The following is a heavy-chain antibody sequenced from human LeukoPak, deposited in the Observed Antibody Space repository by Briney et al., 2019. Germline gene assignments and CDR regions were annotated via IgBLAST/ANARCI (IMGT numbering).Heavy chain of an antibody. Sequence: SETLSLTCTVSGGSISSSSYYWGWIRQPPGKGLEWIGSIYYSGSTYYNPSLKSRVTISVDTSKNQLSLKLSSVTAADTAVYYCARRSGYSSGWLDAFDIWGQGTMVTVSS. CDR2: IYYSGST. CDR3: ARRSGYSSGWLDAFDI. V-gene: IGHV4-39*01. CDR1: GGSISSSSYY. J-gene: IGHJ3*02. D-gene: IGHD6-19*01.